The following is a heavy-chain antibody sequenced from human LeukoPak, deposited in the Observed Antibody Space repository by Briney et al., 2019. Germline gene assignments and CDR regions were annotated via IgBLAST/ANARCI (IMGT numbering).Heavy chain of an antibody. D-gene: IGHD2-2*01. J-gene: IGHJ2*01. V-gene: IGHV3-23*01. CDR2: ISGSGGST. Sequence: PGGSLRLSCAASGFTFSSYAMSWVRQAPGKELEWVSAISGSGGSTYYADSAKGRFTISRDNSKNTLYLQMNSLRAEDTAVYYCAKDRGYQLPYWYFDLWGRGTLVTVSS. CDR1: GFTFSSYA. CDR3: AKDRGYQLPYWYFDL.